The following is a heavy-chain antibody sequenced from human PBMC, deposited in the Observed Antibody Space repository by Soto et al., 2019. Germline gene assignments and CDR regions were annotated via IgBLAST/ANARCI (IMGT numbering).Heavy chain of an antibody. CDR2: MDHSGNT. CDR1: GGSISSSNW. D-gene: IGHD3-10*01. CDR3: ARRWGEGRVDY. Sequence: QVQLQESGAGLVKPSGTLSLTCAVSGGSISSSNWWSWVRQPPGQGMEWIGEMDHSGNTNHNPSLKSRFTLAVDKPSNQFPLKLSSVTTADTAVYYCARRWGEGRVDYWGQGTLVTVSS. J-gene: IGHJ4*02. V-gene: IGHV4-4*02.